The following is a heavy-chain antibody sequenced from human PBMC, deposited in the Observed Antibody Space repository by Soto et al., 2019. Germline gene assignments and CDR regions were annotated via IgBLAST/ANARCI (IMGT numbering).Heavy chain of an antibody. CDR3: ARAEGRSGVSMLGVMFDP. D-gene: IGHD3-10*01. J-gene: IGHJ5*02. CDR2: IYHSGST. V-gene: IGHV4-30-2*01. Sequence: SETLSLTCAVSGGSISSGGYSWSWIRQPPXKGLEWIGYIYHSGSTYYNPSLKSRVTISVDRSKNQFSLKLSSVTAADTAVYYCARAEGRSGVSMLGVMFDPWGQGTLVTVSS. CDR1: GGSISSGGYS.